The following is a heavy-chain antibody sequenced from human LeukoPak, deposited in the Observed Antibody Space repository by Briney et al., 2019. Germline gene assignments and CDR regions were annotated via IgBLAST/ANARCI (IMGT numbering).Heavy chain of an antibody. CDR2: INNSGST. J-gene: IGHJ4*02. Sequence: SETLSLTCAVYGASFRDSYWSWIRQSPEKGQEWIGEINNSGSTSYNPSLNSQVIMSVDRSKNQFSLRLTSVTAADTAVYYCARGRYGPRLGNWGQGTLVTVSS. CDR3: ARGRYGPRLGN. CDR1: GASFRDSY. D-gene: IGHD3-16*01. V-gene: IGHV4-34*01.